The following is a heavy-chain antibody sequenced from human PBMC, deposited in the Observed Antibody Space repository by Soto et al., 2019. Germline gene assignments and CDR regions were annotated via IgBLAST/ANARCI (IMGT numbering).Heavy chain of an antibody. CDR2: IFSGGNA. CDR1: GVTVNSNF. Sequence: LRLSCAVSGVTVNSNFMSWVRQAPGKGLEWVSVIFSGGNADYADSVKGRFIMSRDISKNTLYLQMNSLRAEDTAVYFCVKEFRGAFDYWGQGTLVTVSS. D-gene: IGHD3-10*01. CDR3: VKEFRGAFDY. J-gene: IGHJ4*02. V-gene: IGHV3-53*01.